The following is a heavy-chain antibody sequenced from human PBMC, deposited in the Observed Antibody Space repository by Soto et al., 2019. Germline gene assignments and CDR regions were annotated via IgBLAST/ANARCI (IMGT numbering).Heavy chain of an antibody. Sequence: GASVKVSCKASGYTFTSYAMHWVRQAPGQRLEWMGWINAGNGNTKYSQKFQGRVTITRDTSASTAYMELSSLRSEDTAVYYCARAVGKQQDFQLKDAFDIWGQGTMVTVSS. J-gene: IGHJ3*02. CDR3: ARAVGKQQDFQLKDAFDI. CDR2: INAGNGNT. V-gene: IGHV1-3*01. CDR1: GYTFTSYA. D-gene: IGHD6-13*01.